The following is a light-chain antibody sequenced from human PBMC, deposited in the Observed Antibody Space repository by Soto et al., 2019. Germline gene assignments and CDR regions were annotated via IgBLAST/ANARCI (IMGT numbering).Light chain of an antibody. Sequence: ALTQPASVSGSPGQSITISCTGTSSDVGSYNYVSWYQQHPGKAPKLMIYDVTERPSGVPYRFSGSKSGNTASLTISGLQAEDEADYYCCSYAGSYTYVFGTGTKVTVL. CDR1: SSDVGSYNY. CDR3: CSYAGSYTYV. CDR2: DVT. J-gene: IGLJ1*01. V-gene: IGLV2-11*01.